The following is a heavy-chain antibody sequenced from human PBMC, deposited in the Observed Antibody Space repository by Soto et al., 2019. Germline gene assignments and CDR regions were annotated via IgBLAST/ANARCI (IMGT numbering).Heavy chain of an antibody. J-gene: IGHJ4*02. CDR2: IGVVGDT. D-gene: IGHD5-12*01. Sequence: EEQLVESGGGLVQPGGSLRLSCATSGFSFSHFDMHWVRQVAGKGLEWVSAIGVVGDTYYADSVKGRFTISRENVKNSLYLQMTSLRAGDTAVYYCARVLLGYNVFEDYFDLWGQGTLVSVSS. CDR3: ARVLLGYNVFEDYFDL. V-gene: IGHV3-13*04. CDR1: GFSFSHFD.